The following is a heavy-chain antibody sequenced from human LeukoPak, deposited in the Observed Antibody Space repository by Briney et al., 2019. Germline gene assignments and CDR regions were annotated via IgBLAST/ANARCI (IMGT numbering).Heavy chain of an antibody. CDR2: ISAYNGNT. CDR1: GYTFTSYG. CDR3: ARGGYCSGGSCYRRGLDY. D-gene: IGHD2-15*01. Sequence: ASVKVSCKASGYTFTSYGISWVRRAPGQGLEWMGWISAYNGNTNYAQKLQGRVTMTTDTSTSTAYMELSSLRSEDMAVYYCARGGYCSGGSCYRRGLDYWGQGTLVTVSS. V-gene: IGHV1-18*03. J-gene: IGHJ4*02.